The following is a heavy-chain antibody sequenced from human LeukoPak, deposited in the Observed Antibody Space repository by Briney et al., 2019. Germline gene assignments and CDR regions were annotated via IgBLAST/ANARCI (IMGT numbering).Heavy chain of an antibody. V-gene: IGHV4-39*01. CDR1: GNSISSYY. CDR3: ARWEESDAFDI. Sequence: SETLSLTCTVSGNSISSYYWSWIRQPPGKGLEWIGSLYYSGSTYYNPSLKSRVTISVDTSKNQFSLKLSSVTAADTALYYCARWEESDAFDIWGQGTMVTVSS. CDR2: LYYSGST. D-gene: IGHD1-26*01. J-gene: IGHJ3*02.